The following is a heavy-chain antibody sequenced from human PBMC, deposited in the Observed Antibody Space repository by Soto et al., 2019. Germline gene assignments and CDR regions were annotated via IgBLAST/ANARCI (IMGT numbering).Heavy chain of an antibody. J-gene: IGHJ2*01. Sequence: PGGSLRLSCASSGFIFEDYAMHWVRQAPGKGLEWVSGVSWNSGAIAYADSVRGRFTISRDNAKKSLYLQLNSLRAEDTALYYCAKCAKDKTATRSLWYFDLWGRGTLVTVSS. V-gene: IGHV3-9*01. CDR1: GFIFEDYA. CDR2: VSWNSGAI. D-gene: IGHD2-15*01. CDR3: AKCAKDKTATRSLWYFDL.